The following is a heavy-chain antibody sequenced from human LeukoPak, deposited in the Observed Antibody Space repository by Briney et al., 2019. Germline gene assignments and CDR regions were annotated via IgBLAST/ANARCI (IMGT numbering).Heavy chain of an antibody. CDR1: GYTFTSYG. CDR3: ASHYKSGWYYFDY. J-gene: IGHJ4*02. D-gene: IGHD6-19*01. Sequence: ASVKVSCKASGYTFTSYGISWVRQAPGQGLEWMGWVSAYNGNTNYAQKLQGRVTMTTDTSTSTAYMELRSLRSEDTAVYYCASHYKSGWYYFDYWGQGTLVTVSS. CDR2: VSAYNGNT. V-gene: IGHV1-18*01.